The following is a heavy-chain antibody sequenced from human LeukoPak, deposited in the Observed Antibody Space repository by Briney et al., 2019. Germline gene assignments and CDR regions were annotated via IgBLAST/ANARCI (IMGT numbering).Heavy chain of an antibody. CDR3: TRDKHMDQAAFDI. V-gene: IGHV3-30*01. D-gene: IGHD2-2*03. Sequence: GRSVRLSYAASSFIFSSYAMRWVRQDPGKGLGWVAFISYDGSNQYYADSVKGRFTISRDNYKNTLYLQMNSLRAEDTAVYYCTRDKHMDQAAFDIWGQGTMVTVSS. CDR1: SFIFSSYA. J-gene: IGHJ3*02. CDR2: ISYDGSNQ.